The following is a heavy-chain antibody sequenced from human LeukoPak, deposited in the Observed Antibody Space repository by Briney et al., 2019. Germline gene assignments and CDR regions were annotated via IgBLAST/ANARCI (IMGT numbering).Heavy chain of an antibody. CDR2: IIPIFGTA. Sequence: EASVKVSCKASGGTFSSYAISWVRQAPGQGLEWMGGIIPIFGTANYAQKFQGRVTITADESTSTAYMELSSLRSEDTAVYYCATPRYCSGGSCSPGYYYGMDVWGQGTLVTVSS. CDR3: ATPRYCSGGSCSPGYYYGMDV. D-gene: IGHD2-15*01. J-gene: IGHJ6*02. V-gene: IGHV1-69*13. CDR1: GGTFSSYA.